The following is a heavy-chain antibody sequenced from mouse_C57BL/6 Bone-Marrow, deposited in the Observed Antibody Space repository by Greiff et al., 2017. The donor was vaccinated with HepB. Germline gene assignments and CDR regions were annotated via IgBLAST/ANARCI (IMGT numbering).Heavy chain of an antibody. J-gene: IGHJ3*01. D-gene: IGHD2-4*01. CDR2: INYDGSST. CDR1: GFTFSDYY. V-gene: IGHV5-16*01. CDR3: ARAAYYDYDGRFAY. Sequence: EVKLEESEGGLVQPGSSMKLSCTASGFTFSDYYMAWVRQVPEKGLEWVANINYDGSSTYYLDSLKSRFIISRDNAKNILYLQMSSLKSEDTATYYCARAAYYDYDGRFAYWGQGTLVTVSA.